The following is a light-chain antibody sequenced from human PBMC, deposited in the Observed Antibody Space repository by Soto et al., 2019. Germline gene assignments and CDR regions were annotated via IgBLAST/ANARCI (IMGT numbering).Light chain of an antibody. V-gene: IGKV3-20*01. CDR1: QSVSSSY. CDR2: GAS. CDR3: QQYGRSPPFT. J-gene: IGKJ2*01. Sequence: EIVLTQSPGTLSLSPGERATLSCRASQSVSSSYIAWYQQNPGQAPRLRIYGASSRATGIPDRFSGSGSGTDFTLTISRLEAEDFAVYFCQQYGRSPPFTFGQGTKVEIK.